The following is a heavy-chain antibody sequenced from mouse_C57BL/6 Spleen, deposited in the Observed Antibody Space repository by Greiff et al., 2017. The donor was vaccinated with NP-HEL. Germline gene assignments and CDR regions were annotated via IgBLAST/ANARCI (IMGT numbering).Heavy chain of an antibody. CDR1: GFSLTSYG. CDR2: IWSGGST. Sequence: VQLVESGPGLVQPSQSLSITCTVSGFSLTSYGVHWVRQSPGKGLEWLGVIWSGGSTAYNAAFISSLSISKDNSKSQVFFKMNSLQADDTAIYYCARDEDYDGSSYWYFDVWGTGTTVTVSS. D-gene: IGHD1-1*01. J-gene: IGHJ1*03. V-gene: IGHV2-2*01. CDR3: ARDEDYDGSSYWYFDV.